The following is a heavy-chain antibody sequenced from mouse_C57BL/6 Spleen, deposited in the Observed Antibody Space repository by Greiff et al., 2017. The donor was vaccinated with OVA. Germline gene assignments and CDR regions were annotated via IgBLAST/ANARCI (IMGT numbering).Heavy chain of an antibody. Sequence: VQLQESGPGLVAPSQSLSITCTVSGFSLTSYGVSWVRQPPGKGLEWLGVIWGDGGTNYHSALISRLSISKDNSKSQVFLQLNSLQTDDPATYYCAKHSSGSVAYWGQGTLVTVSA. CDR1: GFSLTSYG. J-gene: IGHJ3*01. V-gene: IGHV2-3*01. CDR3: AKHSSGSVAY. D-gene: IGHD3-2*02. CDR2: IWGDGGT.